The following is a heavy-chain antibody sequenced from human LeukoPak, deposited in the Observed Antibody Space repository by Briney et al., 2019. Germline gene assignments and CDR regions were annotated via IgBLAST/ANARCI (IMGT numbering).Heavy chain of an antibody. J-gene: IGHJ4*02. Sequence: EASVKVSCKASGYTFTGYYMHWVRQAPGQGLEWMGRINPNSGGTNYAQKFQGRVTMTRDTSISTAYMELSRLRSDDTAVYYCARDPGQYYYGSGSPDYWGQGTPVTVSS. CDR3: ARDPGQYYYGSGSPDY. V-gene: IGHV1-2*06. CDR2: INPNSGGT. D-gene: IGHD3-10*01. CDR1: GYTFTGYY.